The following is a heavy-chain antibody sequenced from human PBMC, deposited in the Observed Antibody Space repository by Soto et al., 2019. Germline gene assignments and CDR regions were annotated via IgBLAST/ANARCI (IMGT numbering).Heavy chain of an antibody. V-gene: IGHV4-39*01. CDR3: MLGSGWKDFDY. CDR2: IYYSGST. D-gene: IGHD3-22*01. CDR1: GGSISSSGYY. J-gene: IGHJ4*02. Sequence: QLQLQESGPGLVKPSETLSLNCTVYGGSISSSGYYWGWIRQPPGKGLEWIASIYYSGSTYYNPSLKSRVTISVDTSKTQFSLKLSSVTAADTAVYYCMLGSGWKDFDYWGQGTLVTVSS.